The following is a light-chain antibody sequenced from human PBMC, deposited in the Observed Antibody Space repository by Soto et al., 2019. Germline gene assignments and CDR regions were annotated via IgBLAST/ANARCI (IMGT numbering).Light chain of an antibody. CDR3: QQLNTYPLT. J-gene: IGKJ4*01. Sequence: DIQLTQSPSFLSASKGDRVTITCRASQDISGYLAWYQQKSGKAPKALISVASTLQSGVPSRFSGSGSGTEFTLTISSLQPEDFATYYCQQLNTYPLTFGGGTKVEI. CDR2: VAS. V-gene: IGKV1-9*01. CDR1: QDISGY.